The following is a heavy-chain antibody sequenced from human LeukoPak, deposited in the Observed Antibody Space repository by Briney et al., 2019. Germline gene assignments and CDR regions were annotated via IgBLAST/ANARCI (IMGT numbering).Heavy chain of an antibody. Sequence: GASVKVSCKASGYTFTSYDINWVRQVTGQGLEWMGWMNPNSGNTGYAQKFQGRVTMTRNTSISTAYMELSSLRSEDTAVYYCARRGYNWNDLYYYYGMDVWGQGTTVTVSS. CDR3: ARRGYNWNDLYYYYGMDV. D-gene: IGHD1-1*01. CDR1: GYTFTSYD. J-gene: IGHJ6*02. CDR2: MNPNSGNT. V-gene: IGHV1-8*01.